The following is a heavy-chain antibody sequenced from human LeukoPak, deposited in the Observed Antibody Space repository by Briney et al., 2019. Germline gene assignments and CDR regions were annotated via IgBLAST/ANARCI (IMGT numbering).Heavy chain of an antibody. CDR3: ARVKRKRLSDY. Sequence: PSETLSLTCAVYGGSFSGYYWSWIRQPPGKGLEWIGEINHSGNTNYHPSLKSRVTISVDTSKNQFSLKLSSVTAADTAVYYCARVKRKRLSDYWGQGTLVTVSS. D-gene: IGHD1-14*01. CDR1: GGSFSGYY. CDR2: INHSGNT. V-gene: IGHV4-34*01. J-gene: IGHJ4*02.